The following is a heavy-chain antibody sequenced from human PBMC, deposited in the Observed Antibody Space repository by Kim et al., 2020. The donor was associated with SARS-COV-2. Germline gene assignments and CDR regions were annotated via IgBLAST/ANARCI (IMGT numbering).Heavy chain of an antibody. CDR3: AKDRAFSSSWYRGFDS. CDR1: GFTFNNYA. CDR2: ISGSGGST. D-gene: IGHD6-13*01. Sequence: GGSLRLSCAASGFTFNNYAMTWVRQAPGKGLEWVSAISGSGGSTYYADSVKGRFTISRDNSKNTLFLQMNSLRAEDMAVYYCAKDRAFSSSWYRGFDSWGQGTLVTVSS. V-gene: IGHV3-23*01. J-gene: IGHJ4*02.